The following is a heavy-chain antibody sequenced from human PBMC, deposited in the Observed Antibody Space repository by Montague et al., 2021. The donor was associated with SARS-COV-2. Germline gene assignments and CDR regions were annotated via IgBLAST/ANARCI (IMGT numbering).Heavy chain of an antibody. Sequence: SETLSLTCTVSSGSISTYYWSWIRQPPGKGLEWMGYVYYSGSTYYNPSLKSRVTISVDTSKNQFSLKLSSVTAADTAVYYCARVHPLWFGELLLDYYYYYGMDVWGQGTTVTVSS. CDR3: ARVHPLWFGELLLDYYYYYGMDV. CDR2: VYYSGST. CDR1: SGSISTYY. D-gene: IGHD3-10*01. V-gene: IGHV4-59*08. J-gene: IGHJ6*02.